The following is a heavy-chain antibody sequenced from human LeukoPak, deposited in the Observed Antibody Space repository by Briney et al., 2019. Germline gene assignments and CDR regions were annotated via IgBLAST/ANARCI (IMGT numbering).Heavy chain of an antibody. J-gene: IGHJ3*02. V-gene: IGHV3-30*03. Sequence: AGGSLRLSCAASGFTYSSYDVHWVRQAPGKGLEWAALISYDGAKKYYADSVKGRFTISRDNAKNTLYLQMTGLRAEDTALYYCALSETGDGCGYDAFDIWGQGTMVTVSS. CDR1: GFTYSSYD. D-gene: IGHD5-12*01. CDR2: ISYDGAKK. CDR3: ALSETGDGCGYDAFDI.